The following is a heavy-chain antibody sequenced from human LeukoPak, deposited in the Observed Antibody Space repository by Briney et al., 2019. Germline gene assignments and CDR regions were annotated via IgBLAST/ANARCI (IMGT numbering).Heavy chain of an antibody. CDR1: GFTLSSYA. CDR3: AKVRAPRQYYFDY. Sequence: GGSLRLSCAASGFTLSSYAMSWVRQAPGKGLEWVSAISDSGNTYHADSVKGRFTISRDSSKNTLFLQMNRLRPEDAAVYYCAKVRAPRQYYFDYWGQGTLVTVSS. D-gene: IGHD1-26*01. J-gene: IGHJ4*02. CDR2: ISDSGNT. V-gene: IGHV3-23*01.